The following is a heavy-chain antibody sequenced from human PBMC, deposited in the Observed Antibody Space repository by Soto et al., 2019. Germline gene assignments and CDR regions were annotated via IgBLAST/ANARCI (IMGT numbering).Heavy chain of an antibody. J-gene: IGHJ4*02. D-gene: IGHD2-15*01. CDR3: ATRDLRWSFDH. CDR1: GDSISSAYYY. Sequence: QLQLQESGPGLVKPSQTLSLTCTVSGDSISSAYYYWTWIRQHPGKGLEWIGYKSNSGSTYYNPSLKSRVTISVDTSKKQFSLRLSSVTAADTAVYYCATRDLRWSFDHWGQGTLVTVPS. V-gene: IGHV4-31*03. CDR2: KSNSGST.